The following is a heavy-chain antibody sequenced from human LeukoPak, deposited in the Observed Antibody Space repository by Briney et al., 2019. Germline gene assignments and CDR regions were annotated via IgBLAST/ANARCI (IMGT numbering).Heavy chain of an antibody. CDR3: ARAGAQRGAFDI. CDR1: GYTFTSYY. CDR2: INPSGGST. D-gene: IGHD4/OR15-4a*01. V-gene: IGHV1-46*01. J-gene: IGHJ3*02. Sequence: AAVKVSCKASGYTFTSYYMHWVRQAPGQGLEWMGIINPSGGSTSYAQKFQGRVTMTRDTSTSTVYMELSSLRSEDTAVYYCARAGAQRGAFDIWGQGTMVTVSS.